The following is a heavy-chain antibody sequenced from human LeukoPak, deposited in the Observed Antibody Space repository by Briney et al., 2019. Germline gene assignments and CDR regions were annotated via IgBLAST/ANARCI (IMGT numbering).Heavy chain of an antibody. J-gene: IGHJ4*02. CDR1: EFSVGSNY. V-gene: IGHV3-7*01. D-gene: IGHD1-26*01. CDR2: IKKDGSEK. Sequence: GGSLRLSCAASEFSVGSNYMTWVRHSRGKGLEWVATIKKDGSEKYYVDSVKDRFTISRDNAENTLYLHMTSLRAEDTAVYCCTRGGRYTSYYWQYWGPGTQVTVSS. CDR3: TRGGRYTSYYWQY.